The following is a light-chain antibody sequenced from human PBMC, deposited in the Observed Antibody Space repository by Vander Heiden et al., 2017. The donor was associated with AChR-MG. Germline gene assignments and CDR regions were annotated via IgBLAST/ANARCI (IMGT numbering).Light chain of an antibody. V-gene: IGLV1-47*01. CDR1: SSSIGRNY. J-gene: IGLJ3*02. CDR2: RNN. Sequence: QSVLTQPPSASGTPGQRVTISGPGSSSSIGRNYVYWYQQPPGTAPKLLSYRNNQQPSGVPARFSGSKSGTSASLAISGRRSEDEADYYCAAWDDSLQVCGGGTKLTVI. CDR3: AAWDDSLQV.